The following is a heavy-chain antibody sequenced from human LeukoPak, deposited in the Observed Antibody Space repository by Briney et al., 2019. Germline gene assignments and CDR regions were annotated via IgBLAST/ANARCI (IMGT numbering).Heavy chain of an antibody. CDR1: GFTFSGSA. D-gene: IGHD3-3*01. V-gene: IGHV3-73*01. CDR3: TGQRFLEWLLLDY. J-gene: IGHJ4*02. Sequence: GGSLRLSCAASGFTFSGSAMHWVRQASGKGLEWVGRIRSKANSYATAYAASVKGRFTISRDDSKNTAYLQMNSLKTEDTAVYYCTGQRFLEWLLLDYWGQGTLVTVSS. CDR2: IRSKANSYAT.